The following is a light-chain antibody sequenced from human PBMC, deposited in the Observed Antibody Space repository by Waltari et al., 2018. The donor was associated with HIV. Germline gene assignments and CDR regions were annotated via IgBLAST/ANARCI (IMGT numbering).Light chain of an antibody. Sequence: QSALTQPASVSGSPGQSITISCTGTSRAVGGYNSVSWYQHHPGKAPKLMIYDVSNRPSGVSNRFSGSKSGNTASLTISGLQAEDEADYYCNSYTTSSTLHVVFGGGTKLTVL. J-gene: IGLJ2*01. CDR3: NSYTTSSTLHVV. CDR2: DVS. CDR1: SRAVGGYNS. V-gene: IGLV2-14*03.